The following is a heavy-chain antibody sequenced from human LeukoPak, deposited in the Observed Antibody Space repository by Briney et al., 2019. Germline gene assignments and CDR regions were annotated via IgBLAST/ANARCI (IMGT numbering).Heavy chain of an antibody. J-gene: IGHJ5*02. CDR1: GYTFTSYD. D-gene: IGHD3-3*01. V-gene: IGHV1-8*01. CDR2: MNPNSGNT. CDR3: ARQQTKHTYYDFWSGKNWFDP. Sequence: ASVKVSCKASGYTFTSYDINWVRQATGQGLEWMGWMNPNSGNTGYAQKFQGRVTMTRNTSISTAYMELSSLRSEDTAVYYCARQQTKHTYYDFWSGKNWFDPWGQGTLVTVSS.